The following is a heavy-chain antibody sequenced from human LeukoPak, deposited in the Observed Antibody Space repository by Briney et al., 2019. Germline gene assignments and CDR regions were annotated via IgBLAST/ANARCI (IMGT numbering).Heavy chain of an antibody. J-gene: IGHJ6*02. D-gene: IGHD2/OR15-2a*01. V-gene: IGHV3-49*04. Sequence: PGGSLRLSCTASGFSFGDYGLNWVRRAPGKGLEWVSFIRRETNGGTTEYAASVKGRFSMSRDDSKSIAYLQMNSLKAEDTAVYFCARDGREYSDYGMGVWGQGTTVIVSS. CDR2: IRRETNGGTT. CDR3: ARDGREYSDYGMGV. CDR1: GFSFGDYG.